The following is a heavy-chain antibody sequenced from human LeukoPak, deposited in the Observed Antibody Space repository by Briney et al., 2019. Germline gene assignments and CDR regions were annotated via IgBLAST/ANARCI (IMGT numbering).Heavy chain of an antibody. CDR1: GFTFSGYS. V-gene: IGHV3-64D*09. J-gene: IGHJ5*02. D-gene: IGHD3-3*01. CDR3: VRSASSFGANWFDP. CDR2: ISSNGDST. Sequence: GGSLRLSCAASGFTFSGYSMNWVRQAPGKGLEYVSAISSNGDSTYYADSVKGRFFISRDNSKNSLSLQMSSLRPEDTVVYYCVRSASSFGANWFDPWGQGTLVTVSS.